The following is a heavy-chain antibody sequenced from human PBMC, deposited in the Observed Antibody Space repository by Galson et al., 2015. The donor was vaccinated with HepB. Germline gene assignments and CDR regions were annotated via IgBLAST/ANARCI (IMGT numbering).Heavy chain of an antibody. CDR3: ARDLGIAARRHYYYGMDV. D-gene: IGHD6-6*01. Sequence: CAISGDSVSSNSAAWNWIRQSPSRGLEWLGRTYYRSKWYNDYAVSVKSRITTNPDTSKNQFSLQLNSVTPEDTAVYYCARDLGIAARRHYYYGMDVWGQGTTVTVSS. J-gene: IGHJ6*02. CDR1: GDSVSSNSAA. V-gene: IGHV6-1*01. CDR2: TYYRSKWYN.